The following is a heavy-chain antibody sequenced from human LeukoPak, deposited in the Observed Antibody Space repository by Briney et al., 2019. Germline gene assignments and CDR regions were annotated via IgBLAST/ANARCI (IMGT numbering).Heavy chain of an antibody. CDR2: ISSSSSTI. V-gene: IGHV3-48*01. CDR1: GFTFSSYS. CDR3: ARDREYSYGYFPDAFDI. Sequence: GGSLRLSCAASGFTFSSYSMNWVRQAPGKGLEWVSYISSSSSTIYYADSVKGRFTISRDNAKNSLYLQMNSLRAEDTAVYYCARDREYSYGYFPDAFDIWGQGTMVTVSS. J-gene: IGHJ3*02. D-gene: IGHD5-18*01.